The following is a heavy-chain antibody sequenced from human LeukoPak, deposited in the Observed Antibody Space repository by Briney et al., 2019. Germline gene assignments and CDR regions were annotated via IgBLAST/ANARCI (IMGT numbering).Heavy chain of an antibody. Sequence: GGSLRLSCAASGFALSSYAMSWVRQAPGKGLEWVSAISGSGGSTYYADSVKGRFTISRDNSKNTLYLQMNSLRAEDTAVYYCAKVGAAAGTPDAYYYYYYGMDVWGQGTTVTVSS. D-gene: IGHD6-13*01. CDR3: AKVGAAAGTPDAYYYYYYGMDV. V-gene: IGHV3-23*01. CDR1: GFALSSYA. CDR2: ISGSGGST. J-gene: IGHJ6*02.